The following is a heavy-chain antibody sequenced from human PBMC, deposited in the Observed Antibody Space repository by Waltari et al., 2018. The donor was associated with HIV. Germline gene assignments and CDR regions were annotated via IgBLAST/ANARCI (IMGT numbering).Heavy chain of an antibody. CDR3: ARIRSSSKFYYFYGMDV. Sequence: QVTLKESGPVLVKPTETLTLTCTVSGFSLSNARMGVSWIRQPPGKALEWLAHIFSNDEKSYSTSRKSRITISKDTSKSQVVLTMTNMDPVDTATYYCARIRSSSKFYYFYGMDVWGQGTTVTVSS. CDR1: GFSLSNARMG. D-gene: IGHD2-2*01. J-gene: IGHJ6*02. V-gene: IGHV2-26*01. CDR2: IFSNDEK.